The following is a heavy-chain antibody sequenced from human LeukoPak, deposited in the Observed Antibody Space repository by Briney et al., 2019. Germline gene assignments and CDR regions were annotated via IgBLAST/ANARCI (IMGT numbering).Heavy chain of an antibody. J-gene: IGHJ4*02. CDR1: GFTFSSYS. D-gene: IGHD3-9*01. CDR3: ARGRVLRYFDWPYYFDY. CDR2: ISSSSSYI. V-gene: IGHV3-21*01. Sequence: PGGSLRLSCAASGFTFSSYSMNWVRQAPGKGLEWVSSISSSSSYIYYADSVKGRFTISRDTAKNSLYLQMNSLRAEDTAVYYCARGRVLRYFDWPYYFDYWGQGTLVTVSS.